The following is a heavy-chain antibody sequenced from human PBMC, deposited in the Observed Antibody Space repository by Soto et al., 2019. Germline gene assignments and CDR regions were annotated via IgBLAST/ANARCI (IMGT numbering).Heavy chain of an antibody. CDR1: GYTFTSYG. CDR2: ISAYNGNT. V-gene: IGHV1-18*01. D-gene: IGHD1-1*01. Sequence: ASVKVSCKASGYTFTSYGISWVRQAPGQGLEWMGWISAYNGNTNYAQKLQGRVTMTTDTSTSTAYMELRSLRSDDTAVYYCARDRLAGLFTPTSFDYWGQGTLVTVSS. CDR3: ARDRLAGLFTPTSFDY. J-gene: IGHJ4*02.